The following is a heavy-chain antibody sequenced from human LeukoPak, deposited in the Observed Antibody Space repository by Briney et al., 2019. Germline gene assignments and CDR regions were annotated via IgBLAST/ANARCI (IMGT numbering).Heavy chain of an antibody. Sequence: GGSLRLSCAASGFTFSSYWMHWVRQAPGKGLVWVSRINSDGSSTSYADSVKGRFTISRDSAKNTLYLQMNSLRAEDTAVYYCARGVGYCSSTSCYWWFDPWGQGTLVTVSS. CDR2: INSDGSST. CDR1: GFTFSSYW. V-gene: IGHV3-74*01. D-gene: IGHD2-2*01. J-gene: IGHJ5*02. CDR3: ARGVGYCSSTSCYWWFDP.